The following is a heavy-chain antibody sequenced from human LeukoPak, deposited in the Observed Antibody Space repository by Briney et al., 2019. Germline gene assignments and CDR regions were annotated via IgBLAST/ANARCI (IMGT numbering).Heavy chain of an antibody. CDR2: ISWNSGSI. Sequence: GGSLRLSCAASGFTFDDYAMHWVRHAPGKGLEWVSGISWNSGSIGYADSVKGRFTISRDNAKNSLYLQMNSLRAEDTALYYCAKDIRATNAFDIWGQGTMVTVSS. V-gene: IGHV3-9*01. J-gene: IGHJ3*02. D-gene: IGHD5-12*01. CDR1: GFTFDDYA. CDR3: AKDIRATNAFDI.